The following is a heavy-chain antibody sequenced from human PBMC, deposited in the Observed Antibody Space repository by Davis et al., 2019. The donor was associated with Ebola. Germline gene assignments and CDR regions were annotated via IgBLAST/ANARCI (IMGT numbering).Heavy chain of an antibody. CDR2: ISSGSTLI. CDR1: GFTFSSHS. CDR3: ATVRDMGFDY. V-gene: IGHV3-48*02. Sequence: GESLKISCAASGFTFSSHSMNWVRQAPGKGLEWASYISSGSTLIYYADSVKGRFTISRDNAKNSLFLQMSSLRDEDTALYYCATVRDMGFDYWGQGLLGTVSS. J-gene: IGHJ4*02.